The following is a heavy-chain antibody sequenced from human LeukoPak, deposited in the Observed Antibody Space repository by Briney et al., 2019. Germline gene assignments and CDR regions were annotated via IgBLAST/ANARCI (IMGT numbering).Heavy chain of an antibody. CDR1: GGSFSGYY. Sequence: PSETLSLTCAVYGGSFSGYYWSWIRQPPGKGLEWIGEINHSGSTNYNPSLKSRVTISVDTSKNRFSLKLSSVTAADTAVYYCARVAYLGARRYMDVWGEGTTVTISS. CDR2: INHSGST. D-gene: IGHD6-6*01. CDR3: ARVAYLGARRYMDV. V-gene: IGHV4-34*01. J-gene: IGHJ6*03.